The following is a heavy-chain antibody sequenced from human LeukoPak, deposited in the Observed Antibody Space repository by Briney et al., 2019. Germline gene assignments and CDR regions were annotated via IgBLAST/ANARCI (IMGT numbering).Heavy chain of an antibody. Sequence: PSETLSLTCTVSGGSISSYYWSWIRQPPGKGLEWIGYIYYSGSTNYNPSLKSRVTISVDTSKNQFSLKLSSVTAADTAVYYCARSGSSGWHEGNWFDPWGQGTLVTVSS. D-gene: IGHD6-19*01. CDR1: GGSISSYY. CDR3: ARSGSSGWHEGNWFDP. CDR2: IYYSGST. V-gene: IGHV4-59*01. J-gene: IGHJ5*02.